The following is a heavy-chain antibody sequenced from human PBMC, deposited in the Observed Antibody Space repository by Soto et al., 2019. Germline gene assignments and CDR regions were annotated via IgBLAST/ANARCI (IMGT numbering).Heavy chain of an antibody. CDR2: ISAYNGNT. D-gene: IGHD1-26*01. CDR3: ARDVIVGATKGFDY. V-gene: IGHV1-18*01. Sequence: ASVKVSCKTSGYTFTSYGISWVRQAPGQGLEWMGWISAYNGNTNYAQKLQGRVTMTTDTSTSTAYMELRSLRSDDTAVYYCARDVIVGATKGFDYWGQGTLVTVSS. J-gene: IGHJ4*02. CDR1: GYTFTSYG.